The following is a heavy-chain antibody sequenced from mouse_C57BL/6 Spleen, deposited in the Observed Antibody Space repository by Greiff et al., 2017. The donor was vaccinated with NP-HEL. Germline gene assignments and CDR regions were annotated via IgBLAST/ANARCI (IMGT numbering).Heavy chain of an antibody. CDR3: TRDGVYGNYEDYAMDY. Sequence: EVQGVESGEGLVKPGGSLKLSCAASGFTFSSYAMSWVRQTPEKRLEWVAYISSGGDYIYYADTVKGRFTISRDNARNTLYLQMSSLKSEDTAMYYCTRDGVYGNYEDYAMDYWGQGTSVTVSS. D-gene: IGHD2-1*01. V-gene: IGHV5-9-1*02. CDR2: ISSGGDYI. CDR1: GFTFSSYA. J-gene: IGHJ4*01.